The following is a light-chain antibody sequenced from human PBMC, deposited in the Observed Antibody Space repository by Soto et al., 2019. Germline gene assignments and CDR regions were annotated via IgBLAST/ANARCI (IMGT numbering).Light chain of an antibody. J-gene: IGKJ4*01. Sequence: EKVMTQSPSTLSVSPGERATLSCRASQNVQTRLAWYQQKPGQAPRLLIYDAFTRATGIPARFSGSASGTEFTLTISSLQSEDFAVYYCQQDDEWPLTFGGGTKVEIK. CDR3: QQDDEWPLT. CDR1: QNVQTR. V-gene: IGKV3-15*01. CDR2: DAF.